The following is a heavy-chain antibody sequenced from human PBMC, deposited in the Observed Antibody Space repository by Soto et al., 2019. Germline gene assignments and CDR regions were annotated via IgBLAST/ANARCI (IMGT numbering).Heavy chain of an antibody. CDR2: ISAYNGNT. J-gene: IGHJ4*02. D-gene: IGHD3-22*01. CDR1: GYTFTSYG. V-gene: IGHV1-18*01. Sequence: ASVKVSCKASGYTFTSYGISWVRQAPGQGLEWMGWISAYNGNTNYAQKLQGRITMNTDTTTSTAYMELRSLKSDNTAVYYSARDPDYYDSSGNHDYWGEGSLVTVSS. CDR3: ARDPDYYDSSGNHDY.